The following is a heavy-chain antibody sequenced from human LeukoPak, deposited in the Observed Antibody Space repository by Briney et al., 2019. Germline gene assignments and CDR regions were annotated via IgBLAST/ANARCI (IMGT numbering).Heavy chain of an antibody. V-gene: IGHV1-2*02. J-gene: IGHJ2*01. CDR2: INPNSGGT. Sequence: GGSVKVSCKASGYTFTGYYMHWVRQAPGKGLEWMGWINPNSGGTNYAQKFQGRVTMTRDTSISTAYMELSRLRSDDTAVYYCARDLWPYSGSYYVRWYFDLWGRGTLVTVSS. D-gene: IGHD1-26*01. CDR1: GYTFTGYY. CDR3: ARDLWPYSGSYYVRWYFDL.